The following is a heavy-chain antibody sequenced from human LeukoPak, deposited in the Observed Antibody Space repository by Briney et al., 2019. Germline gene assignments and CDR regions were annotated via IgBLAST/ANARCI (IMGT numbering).Heavy chain of an antibody. CDR1: GLTFSSYW. V-gene: IGHV3-74*01. Sequence: GGSLRLSCAASGLTFSSYWMHWVRQAPGKGLVWVSRINSDGSSTSYADSVKGRFTISRDNAKNTLYLQMNSLRAEDTAVYYCARVMYDSSGYYSLYYYYYGMDVWGQGTTVTVSS. J-gene: IGHJ6*02. D-gene: IGHD3-22*01. CDR2: INSDGSST. CDR3: ARVMYDSSGYYSLYYYYYGMDV.